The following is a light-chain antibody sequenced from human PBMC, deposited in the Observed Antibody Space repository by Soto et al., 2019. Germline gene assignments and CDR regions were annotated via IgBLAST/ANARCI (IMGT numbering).Light chain of an antibody. J-gene: IGKJ1*01. CDR3: QHYNSWPRT. CDR1: QSVSSY. CDR2: GAS. V-gene: IGKV3-15*01. Sequence: EIVMTQSPATLSVSPGERATRSCRASQSVSSYLAWYQQKPGQAPRLLIYGASTRATGIPARFSGSRSGTEFTLTISSLQSEDFAVYYCQHYNSWPRTFGQGTKVEIK.